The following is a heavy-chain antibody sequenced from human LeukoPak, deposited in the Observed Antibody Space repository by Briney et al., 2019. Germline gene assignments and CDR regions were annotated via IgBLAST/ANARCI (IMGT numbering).Heavy chain of an antibody. CDR1: GFTFSSYG. CDR2: IWYDGSNK. J-gene: IGHJ4*02. CDR3: ARDSRDTAMVGPDY. V-gene: IGHV3-33*01. D-gene: IGHD5-18*01. Sequence: GGSLRLSCAASGFTFSSYGMHWVRQAPGKGLEWVAVIWYDGSNKYYADSVKGRFTISRDNSKNTLYLQMNSLRAEDTGVYYCARDSRDTAMVGPDYWGQGTLVTVSS.